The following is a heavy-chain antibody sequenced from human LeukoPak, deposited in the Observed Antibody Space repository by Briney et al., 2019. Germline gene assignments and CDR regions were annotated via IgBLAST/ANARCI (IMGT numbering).Heavy chain of an antibody. CDR2: ISGSGGST. Sequence: PGGSLRLSCAASGFTFSSYAMSWVRQAPGKGLEWVSAISGSGGSTYYADSVKGRFTISRDNSKNTLYLQMNRLRAEDTAVYYCAKDQNYIVGAYENWFDPWGQGTLVTVPS. CDR1: GFTFSSYA. V-gene: IGHV3-23*01. CDR3: AKDQNYIVGAYENWFDP. J-gene: IGHJ5*02. D-gene: IGHD1-26*01.